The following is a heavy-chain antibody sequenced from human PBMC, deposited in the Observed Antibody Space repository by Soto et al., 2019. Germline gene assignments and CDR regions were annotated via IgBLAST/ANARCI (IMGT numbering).Heavy chain of an antibody. V-gene: IGHV4-39*01. D-gene: IGHD6-13*01. CDR3: ARHASRGYSSSWYFED. J-gene: IGHJ4*02. CDR1: GGSVSSSSYY. Sequence: SETLSLTCNVSGGSVSSSSYYWGWIRQAPGKGLEWIVSTYYSAGTYYNPSLKSRITTSMDASKNQFSLTVTSVTAADTAIYYCARHASRGYSSSWYFEDWGQGTPVTVS. CDR2: TYYSAGT.